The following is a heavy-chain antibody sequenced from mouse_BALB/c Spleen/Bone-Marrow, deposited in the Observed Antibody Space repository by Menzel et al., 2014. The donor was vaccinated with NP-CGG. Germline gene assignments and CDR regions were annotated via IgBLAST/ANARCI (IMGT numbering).Heavy chain of an antibody. CDR1: GFHLEDSY. CDR2: IDPANGNT. V-gene: IGHV14-3*02. J-gene: IGHJ2*01. D-gene: IGHD1-1*01. CDR3: ARNYGSSLDY. Sequence: VQLQQSGSEIVKPGASVKSSCTTSGFHLEDSYIYWMKQRPEQGLEWIGRIDPANGNTQYDPKFQGKATITVDTSSATAYLQLSSLTSEDTAVYYCARNYGSSLDYWGQGTTLTVSS.